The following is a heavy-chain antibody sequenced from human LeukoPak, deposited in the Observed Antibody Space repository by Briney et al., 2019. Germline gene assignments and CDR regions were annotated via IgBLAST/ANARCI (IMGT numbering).Heavy chain of an antibody. V-gene: IGHV4-34*01. J-gene: IGHJ4*02. CDR1: GGSFSGYY. CDR3: ARGGGIAARGRGRRYFDY. Sequence: PSETLSLTCAVYGGSFSGYYWSWIRQPPGKGLEWIGEINHSGGTNYNPSLKSRVTISVDTSKNQFSLKLSSVTAADTAVYYCARGGGIAARGRGRRYFDYWGQGTLVTVSS. D-gene: IGHD6-6*01. CDR2: INHSGGT.